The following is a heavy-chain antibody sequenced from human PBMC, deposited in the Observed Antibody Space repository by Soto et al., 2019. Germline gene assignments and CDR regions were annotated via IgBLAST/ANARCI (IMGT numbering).Heavy chain of an antibody. J-gene: IGHJ5*02. CDR1: GYTFTSYG. V-gene: IGHV1-18*01. Sequence: ASVKVSCKASGYTFTSYGISWVRQAPGQGLVWMGWISAYNGNTNYAQKLQGRVTMTADTSTSTAYMELRSLRSDDTAVYYCARVYLGYNWFDPWGQGTLVTVSS. CDR3: ARVYLGYNWFDP. D-gene: IGHD7-27*01. CDR2: ISAYNGNT.